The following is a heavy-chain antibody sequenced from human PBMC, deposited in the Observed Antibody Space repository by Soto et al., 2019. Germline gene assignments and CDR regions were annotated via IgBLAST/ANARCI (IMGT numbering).Heavy chain of an antibody. V-gene: IGHV3-23*01. Sequence: LRLSCAASGFTCSSYDMSWVRQAPGKGLEWVSTILVGGSTHYPDSVKGRFTISRDNSKNTVFLQMNSLTAGDTAVYYCAKATATGGGAFDICGQGTMVTVSS. CDR2: ILVGGST. D-gene: IGHD2-8*02. CDR3: AKATATGGGAFDI. CDR1: GFTCSSYD. J-gene: IGHJ3*02.